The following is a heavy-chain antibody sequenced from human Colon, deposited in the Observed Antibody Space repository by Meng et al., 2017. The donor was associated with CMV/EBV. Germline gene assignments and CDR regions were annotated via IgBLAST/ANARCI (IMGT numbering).Heavy chain of an antibody. D-gene: IGHD1-26*01. V-gene: IGHV3-30*03. J-gene: IGHJ4*02. CDR3: ARSQWEVLTD. Sequence: GESLKISCAASGFTFSRYWMSWVRQLPGMGLEWVAVISYDGSNTYYPESVKGRFTVSRDNSENTVHLQMNSLRKEDTALYFCARSQWEVLTDWGQGALVTVSS. CDR1: GFTFSRYW. CDR2: ISYDGSNT.